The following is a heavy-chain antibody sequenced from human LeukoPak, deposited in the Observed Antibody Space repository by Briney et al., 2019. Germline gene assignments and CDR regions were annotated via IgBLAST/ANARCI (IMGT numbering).Heavy chain of an antibody. D-gene: IGHD5-18*01. Sequence: PGGSLRLSCAASGFSFNDYGMIWVRQIPGKGLEWVSGITWNSDTTDYADSVKGRFTISRDNAKNSLYLQMNSLRAEDTAVYYCARHPAMEWYYMDVWGKGTTVTVSS. J-gene: IGHJ6*03. CDR1: GFSFNDYG. V-gene: IGHV3-20*04. CDR2: ITWNSDTT. CDR3: ARHPAMEWYYMDV.